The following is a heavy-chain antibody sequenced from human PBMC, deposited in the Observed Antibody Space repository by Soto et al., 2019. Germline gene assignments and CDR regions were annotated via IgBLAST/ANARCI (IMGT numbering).Heavy chain of an antibody. CDR3: AKSPQTSYSSGWYDYFDY. V-gene: IGHV3-23*01. CDR1: GFTFSSYA. D-gene: IGHD6-19*01. Sequence: PGGSLRLSCAASGFTFSSYAMSWVRQAPGKGLEWVSAISGSGGSTYYADSVKGRFTISRDNSKNTLYLQMNSLRAEDTAVYYCAKSPQTSYSSGWYDYFDYWGQGTLVTVSS. J-gene: IGHJ4*02. CDR2: ISGSGGST.